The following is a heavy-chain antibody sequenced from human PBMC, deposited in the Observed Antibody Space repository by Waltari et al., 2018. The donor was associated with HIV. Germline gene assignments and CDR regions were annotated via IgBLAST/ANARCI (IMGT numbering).Heavy chain of an antibody. CDR1: GFPVSSNY. Sequence: EVQLVESGGGLIQPGGSLRLSCAASGFPVSSNYMSWVRQAPGKGLEWVSVIYSGGSTYYADSVKGRFTISRDNSKNTLYLQMNSLRAEDTAVYYCARGYYYDSSGYSIGYWGQGTLVTVSS. V-gene: IGHV3-53*01. CDR3: ARGYYYDSSGYSIGY. J-gene: IGHJ4*02. CDR2: IYSGGST. D-gene: IGHD3-22*01.